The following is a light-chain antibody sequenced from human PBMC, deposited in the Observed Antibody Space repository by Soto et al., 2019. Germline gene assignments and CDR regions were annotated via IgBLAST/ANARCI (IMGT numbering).Light chain of an antibody. CDR1: SSDVGGYAY. CDR2: DVS. V-gene: IGLV2-14*03. CDR3: GSYTSSSSVI. Sequence: QSALTQPASVSGSPGQSITISCSGTSSDVGGYAYVSWFQHHPGKAPKLMIYDVSYRPSGVSNRFSGSKSGNTASLTISGLQAEDEADYFCGSYTSSSSVIFGGGTKLTVL. J-gene: IGLJ2*01.